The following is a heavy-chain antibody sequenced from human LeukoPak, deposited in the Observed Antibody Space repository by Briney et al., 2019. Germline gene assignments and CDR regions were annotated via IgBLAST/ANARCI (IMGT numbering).Heavy chain of an antibody. V-gene: IGHV4-59*01. Sequence: SETLSLTCSVSGAPISGYYWSWIRQPPGKGLEYIGYIYYTGNTNYNPSLKSRVTISVDTSKNQFSLKLSAVTAADTAVYYCARGRGGGGTSNNWFDPWGQGTHVIVSS. CDR3: ARGRGGGGTSNNWFDP. CDR1: GAPISGYY. J-gene: IGHJ5*02. D-gene: IGHD2-15*01. CDR2: IYYTGNT.